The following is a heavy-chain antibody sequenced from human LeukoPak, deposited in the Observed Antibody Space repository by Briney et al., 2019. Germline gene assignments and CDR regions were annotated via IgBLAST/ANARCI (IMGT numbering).Heavy chain of an antibody. D-gene: IGHD3-10*01. J-gene: IGHJ4*02. CDR3: ARESRRSYCNEY. V-gene: IGHV4-39*07. CDR1: GGSISSNTYY. Sequence: SETLSLTCTVSGGSISSNTYYWGWIRQPPGEGLEWIGRIYTSGSTNYNPSLKSRVTMSVDTSKNQFSLKLSSVTAADTAVYYCARESRRSYCNEYWGQGTLVTVSS. CDR2: IYTSGST.